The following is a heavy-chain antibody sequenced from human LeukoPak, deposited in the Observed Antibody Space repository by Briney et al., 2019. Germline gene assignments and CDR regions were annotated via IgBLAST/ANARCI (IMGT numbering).Heavy chain of an antibody. CDR1: GFTFSSYS. V-gene: IGHV3-48*01. CDR2: ISSSSSTI. D-gene: IGHD2-8*01. Sequence: GGSLRPSCAASGFTFSSYSMNWVRQAPGKGLEWVSYISSSSSTIYYADSVKGRFTISRDNAKNSLYLQMNSLRAEDTAVYYCARDCTNGVCYHDFDYWGQGTLVTVSS. J-gene: IGHJ4*02. CDR3: ARDCTNGVCYHDFDY.